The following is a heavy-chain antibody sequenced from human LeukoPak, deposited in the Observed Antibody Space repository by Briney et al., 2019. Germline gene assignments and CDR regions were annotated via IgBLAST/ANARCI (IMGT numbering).Heavy chain of an antibody. D-gene: IGHD3-3*01. Sequence: GGSLRLSCAASGFTFSSYWMHWVRQAPGKGLEWVSGISWNSGSIGYADSVKGRFTISRDNAKNSLYLQMNSLRAEDTALYYCAKDFSWSGYYVDYWGQGTLVTVSS. V-gene: IGHV3-9*01. J-gene: IGHJ4*02. CDR3: AKDFSWSGYYVDY. CDR2: ISWNSGSI. CDR1: GFTFSSYW.